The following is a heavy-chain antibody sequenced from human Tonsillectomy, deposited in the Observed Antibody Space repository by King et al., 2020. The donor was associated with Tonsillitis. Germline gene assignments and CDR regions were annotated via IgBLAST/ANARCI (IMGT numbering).Heavy chain of an antibody. Sequence: VQLVESGGGLVQPGGSLRLSCAASGFTFSSYWMHWVRQAPGKGLVWVSRINSDGSSTSDADSVKGRFTISRDNAKSTLYLQMNSLRAEDTAVYYCARDTHYYDSTGYYRAFDIWGQGTMVTVSS. D-gene: IGHD3-22*01. CDR3: ARDTHYYDSTGYYRAFDI. CDR1: GFTFSSYW. CDR2: INSDGSST. J-gene: IGHJ3*02. V-gene: IGHV3-74*01.